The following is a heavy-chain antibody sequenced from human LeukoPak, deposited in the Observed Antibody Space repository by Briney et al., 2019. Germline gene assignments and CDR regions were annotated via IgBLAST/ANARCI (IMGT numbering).Heavy chain of an antibody. V-gene: IGHV1-18*01. Sequence: GASVKVSCKASGYTFSSYGTSWVRQAPGQGLEWMGWISGYNGNTNYAQSLQGRVTMTTDTSTSTAYMELRSLRSDDTAMYYCARDQGDGYNWGTFDIWGQGTMVTVSS. CDR3: ARDQGDGYNWGTFDI. CDR2: ISGYNGNT. D-gene: IGHD5-24*01. J-gene: IGHJ3*02. CDR1: GYTFSSYG.